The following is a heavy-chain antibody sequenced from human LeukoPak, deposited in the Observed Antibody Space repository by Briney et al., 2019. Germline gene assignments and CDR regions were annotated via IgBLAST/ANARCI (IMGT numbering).Heavy chain of an antibody. CDR1: GHSISTGYY. CDR2: MSHNRGT. V-gene: IGHV4-38-2*01. D-gene: IGHD4-17*01. Sequence: SETLSLTCAVSGHSISTGYYWGWIRQPPGKGLEWIGSMSHNRGTYYNPSLKSRVTISVDTSKNQFSLKLSSVTAADTAVYYCARDNNDYGDYRWFDPWGQGTLVTVSS. CDR3: ARDNNDYGDYRWFDP. J-gene: IGHJ5*02.